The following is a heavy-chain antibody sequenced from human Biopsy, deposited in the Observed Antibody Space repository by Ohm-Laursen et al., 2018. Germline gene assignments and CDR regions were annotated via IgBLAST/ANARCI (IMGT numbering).Heavy chain of an antibody. Sequence: SLRLSCTASGFTFSNYAMSWVRQAPGKGLEWVSTITSSGGSTYLADSVKGRFTISRDNSKNRLYLQMNSLRGEDTAVYYCAKQGATILSSFDSWGQGTLVTVPS. V-gene: IGHV3-23*01. CDR3: AKQGATILSSFDS. CDR2: ITSSGGST. J-gene: IGHJ5*01. CDR1: GFTFSNYA. D-gene: IGHD3-9*01.